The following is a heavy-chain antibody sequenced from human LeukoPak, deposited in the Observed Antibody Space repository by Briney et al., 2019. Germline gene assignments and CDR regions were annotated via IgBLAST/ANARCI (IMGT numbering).Heavy chain of an antibody. J-gene: IGHJ4*02. Sequence: GGSLRLSCAASGFSFSSFWMSWVRQAPGKGLEWVANMKQDGSEKYYVDSVKGRFTISRDNAKNSLYLQLNSLRAEDTAVYYCARVWVSSGYYFDYWGQGTLVTVSS. V-gene: IGHV3-7*01. CDR1: GFSFSSFW. CDR2: MKQDGSEK. D-gene: IGHD3-22*01. CDR3: ARVWVSSGYYFDY.